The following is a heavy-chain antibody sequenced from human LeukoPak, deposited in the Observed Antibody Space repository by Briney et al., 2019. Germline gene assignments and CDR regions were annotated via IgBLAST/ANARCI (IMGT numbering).Heavy chain of an antibody. D-gene: IGHD6-19*01. CDR3: AKDNRRHYTSGPNPDSLH. Sequence: GGSLRLSCAGSGFIFNNYAMHWVRQPPGKGLGWVSGISWNSGTIDYADSVRGRFTISRDNAKNSLYLQMDSLRVEDTAFYYCAKDNRRHYTSGPNPDSLHWGQGALVTVSS. CDR1: GFIFNNYA. J-gene: IGHJ4*02. V-gene: IGHV3-9*01. CDR2: ISWNSGTI.